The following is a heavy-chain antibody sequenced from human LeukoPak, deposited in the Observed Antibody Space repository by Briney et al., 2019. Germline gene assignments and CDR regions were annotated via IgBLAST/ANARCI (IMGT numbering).Heavy chain of an antibody. J-gene: IGHJ6*02. V-gene: IGHV3-7*03. CDR2: IREDGSEI. CDR3: ARLVVLRYFDWFEYYYGMDV. CDR1: AFTFSNYW. D-gene: IGHD3-9*01. Sequence: GGSLRLSCAASAFTFSNYWMSWVRQAPGKGLEWVANIREDGSEINYVDSVKGRFTISRDNAKNSLYLQMNSLRAEDTAVYYCARLVVLRYFDWFEYYYGMDVWGQGTTVTVSS.